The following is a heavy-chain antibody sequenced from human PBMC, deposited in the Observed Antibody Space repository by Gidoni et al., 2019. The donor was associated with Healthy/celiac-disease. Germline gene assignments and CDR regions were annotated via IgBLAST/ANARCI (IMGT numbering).Heavy chain of an antibody. CDR1: GFTFSSYS. CDR2: ISSSSSYI. D-gene: IGHD2-2*02. J-gene: IGHJ3*02. CDR3: ARDLPAAIRPHAFDI. Sequence: EVQLVESGGGLVKPGGSLRLCCAASGFTFSSYSMNWVRQAPGKGLEWVSSISSSSSYIYYADSVKGRFTSSRDNAKNSLYLQMNSLRAEDTAVYYCARDLPAAIRPHAFDIWGQGTMVTVSS. V-gene: IGHV3-21*01.